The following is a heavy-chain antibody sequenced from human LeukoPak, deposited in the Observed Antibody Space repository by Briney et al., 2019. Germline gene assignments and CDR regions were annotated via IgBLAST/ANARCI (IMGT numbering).Heavy chain of an antibody. D-gene: IGHD1-7*01. CDR3: AKPPYNWNCATPFSYYMDV. Sequence: GGSLRLSCAASGFTFSSYAMSWVRQAPGKGLEWASAISGSGGSTYYADSVKGRFTISRDNSKNTLYLQMNSLRAEDTAVYYCAKPPYNWNCATPFSYYMDVWGKGTTVTVSS. J-gene: IGHJ6*03. CDR2: ISGSGGST. V-gene: IGHV3-23*01. CDR1: GFTFSSYA.